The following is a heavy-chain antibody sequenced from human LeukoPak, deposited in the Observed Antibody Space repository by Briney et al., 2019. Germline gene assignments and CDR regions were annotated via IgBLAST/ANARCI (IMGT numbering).Heavy chain of an antibody. CDR3: ARSSMVRGVRRSRWFDP. J-gene: IGHJ5*02. Sequence: SETLSLTCAVYGGSFSGYYWSWIRQPPGKGLEWIGEINHSGSTNYNPSLKSRVTISVDTSKNQFSLKLSSVTAADTAVYYCARSSMVRGVRRSRWFDPWGQGTLVTVSS. V-gene: IGHV4-34*01. CDR2: INHSGST. D-gene: IGHD3-10*01. CDR1: GGSFSGYY.